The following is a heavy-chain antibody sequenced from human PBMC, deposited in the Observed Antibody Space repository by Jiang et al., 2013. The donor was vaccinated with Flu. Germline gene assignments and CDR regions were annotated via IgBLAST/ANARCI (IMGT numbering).Heavy chain of an antibody. CDR3: AHSQRERXCSGGSCYYFDY. V-gene: IGHV2-5*02. Sequence: KPTQTLTLTCTFSGFSLSSSGVGVGWIRQPPGKALEWLALIYWDDHKRYSPSLKSRLTITKDTSKNXVVLTMTNMDPVDTATYYCAHSQRERXCSGGSCYYFDYWG. CDR1: GFSLSSSGVG. J-gene: IGHJ4*01. D-gene: IGHD2-15*01. CDR2: IYWDDHK.